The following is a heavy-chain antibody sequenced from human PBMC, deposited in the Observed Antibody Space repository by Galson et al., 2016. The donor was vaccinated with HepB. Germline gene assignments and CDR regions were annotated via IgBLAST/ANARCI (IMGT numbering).Heavy chain of an antibody. V-gene: IGHV3-48*02. CDR1: GFTFTSYS. D-gene: IGHD5-18*01. CDR2: IGSSPGTV. J-gene: IGHJ4*02. Sequence: SLRLSCAASGFTFTSYSMNWVRQVPGKGLEWVSYIGSSPGTVYYADSVKGRFTISGDNAKNSLYLQMNSLRDEDTAVYYCARDPLGYSYALVRYFDYWGQGTLVTVSS. CDR3: ARDPLGYSYALVRYFDY.